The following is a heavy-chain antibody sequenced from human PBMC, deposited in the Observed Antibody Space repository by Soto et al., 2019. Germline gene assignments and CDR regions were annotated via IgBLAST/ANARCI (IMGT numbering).Heavy chain of an antibody. V-gene: IGHV3-23*01. J-gene: IGHJ4*02. Sequence: EVQLLESGGGLVQPGGSLRLSRAASGFTFSSYAMSWVRQAPGKGLEWVSSVSGSSGSKSYADSVKGRFTISRDNSKSTVYLQMNSLRAEDTAVYFCAKDWCSGTTCYCLENWGQGTLVTVSS. CDR1: GFTFSSYA. CDR3: AKDWCSGTTCYCLEN. D-gene: IGHD1-7*01. CDR2: VSGSSGSK.